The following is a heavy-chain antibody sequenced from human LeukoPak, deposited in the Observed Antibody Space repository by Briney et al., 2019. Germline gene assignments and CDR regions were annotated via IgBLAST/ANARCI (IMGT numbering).Heavy chain of an antibody. J-gene: IGHJ4*02. CDR2: IYYSGST. CDR1: GGSISSSSYY. V-gene: IGHV4-39*01. CDR3: ASMVRGNWDY. D-gene: IGHD3-10*01. Sequence: SETLSLTCTVSGGSISSSSYYSGWIRQPPGKGLEWIGSIYYSGSTYYNPSLKRRVTIPVDTSKNQFSLKLSSVTAADTAVYYCASMVRGNWDYWGQGTLVTVSS.